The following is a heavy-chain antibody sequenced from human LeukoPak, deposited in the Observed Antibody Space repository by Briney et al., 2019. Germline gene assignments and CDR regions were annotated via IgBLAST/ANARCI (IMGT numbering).Heavy chain of an antibody. D-gene: IGHD6-19*01. CDR1: GYTFTSYA. Sequence: ASVKVSCTTSGYTFTSYAMHWVRQAPGQRLEWMGWINTGNGNTKYSEGFQARVTITRDTSARTVYMELSGLRSEDTAVYYCARGYSSGWWIDYWGQGTLFTVSS. V-gene: IGHV1-3*04. CDR3: ARGYSSGWWIDY. J-gene: IGHJ4*02. CDR2: INTGNGNT.